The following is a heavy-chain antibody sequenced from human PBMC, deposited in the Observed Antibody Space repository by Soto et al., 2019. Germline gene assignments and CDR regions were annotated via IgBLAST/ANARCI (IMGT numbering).Heavy chain of an antibody. CDR2: ISAYNGNT. Sequence: ASVKVSCRASGYTFTSYGISWVRQAPGQGLEWMGWISAYNGNTNYAQKLQGRVTMTTDTSTSTAYMELRSLRSDDTAVYYCATERPYYYYGMDVWGQGTTVTVSS. CDR1: GYTFTSYG. CDR3: ATERPYYYYGMDV. J-gene: IGHJ6*02. V-gene: IGHV1-18*01.